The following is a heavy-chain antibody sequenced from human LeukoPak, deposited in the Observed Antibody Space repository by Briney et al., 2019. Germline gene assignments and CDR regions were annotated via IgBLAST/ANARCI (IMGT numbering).Heavy chain of an antibody. J-gene: IGHJ3*02. D-gene: IGHD5-12*01. V-gene: IGHV3-30*18. CDR1: GFTFSSHG. CDR3: AKDRLLSGYDFDAFDI. Sequence: PGGSLRLSCAASGFTFSSHGMQWVRRAPGKGLEWVAVISYDGSTKYYADSVKGRFTISRDNSKNTLYLQMNSLRAEDTAVYYCAKDRLLSGYDFDAFDIWGQGTMVTVSS. CDR2: ISYDGSTK.